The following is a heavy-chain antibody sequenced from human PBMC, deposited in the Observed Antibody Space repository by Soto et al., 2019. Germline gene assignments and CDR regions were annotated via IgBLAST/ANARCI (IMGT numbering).Heavy chain of an antibody. CDR3: ARDCGGDCYHYFDY. Sequence: EVQLVESGGGLVQPGGSLRLSCEASGFTLSSYNMNWFRQAPGRGLEWVSYISSSSSTIYYADSVKGRFTISRDNAKNSLYLQMNSLRDEDTAVYYCARDCGGDCYHYFDYWGQGTLVTVSS. J-gene: IGHJ4*02. D-gene: IGHD2-21*02. V-gene: IGHV3-48*02. CDR2: ISSSSSTI. CDR1: GFTLSSYN.